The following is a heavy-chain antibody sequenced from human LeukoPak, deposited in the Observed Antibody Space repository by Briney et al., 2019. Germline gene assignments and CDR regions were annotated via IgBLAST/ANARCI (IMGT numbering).Heavy chain of an antibody. D-gene: IGHD2-15*01. CDR2: IMTIFGSA. Sequence: SVKVSCKASGGTFSSYAICWVRQAPGQGLEWMGGIMTIFGSANYAQKFQGRLTITADESTSTTYMELSSLRSEDTAVYYCARVLRYCSGGNCYSGGLGYMDVWGKGTTVTISS. V-gene: IGHV1-69*13. CDR1: GGTFSSYA. CDR3: ARVLRYCSGGNCYSGGLGYMDV. J-gene: IGHJ6*03.